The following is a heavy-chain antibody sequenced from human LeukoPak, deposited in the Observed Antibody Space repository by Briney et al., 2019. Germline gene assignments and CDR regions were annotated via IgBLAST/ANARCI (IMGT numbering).Heavy chain of an antibody. CDR3: ARALDVNYDSSGYYYGDDAFDI. CDR1: GVSISSYY. J-gene: IGHJ3*02. V-gene: IGHV4-4*07. Sequence: PSETLSLTCTVSGVSISSYYWSWVRQPAGKGLEWVGRIYTSGSTNYNPSLKSRVTMSVDTSKNQFSLKLSSVTAADTAVYYCARALDVNYDSSGYYYGDDAFDIWGQGTMVTASS. CDR2: IYTSGST. D-gene: IGHD3-22*01.